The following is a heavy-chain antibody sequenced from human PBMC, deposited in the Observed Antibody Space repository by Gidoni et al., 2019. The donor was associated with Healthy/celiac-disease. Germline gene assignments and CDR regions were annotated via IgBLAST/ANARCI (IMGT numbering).Heavy chain of an antibody. V-gene: IGHV1-69*01. D-gene: IGHD3-22*01. CDR2: IIPIFGTA. CDR1: GGTFSSYA. J-gene: IGHJ3*02. CDR3: AREAHTYYYDSSGPHDAFDI. Sequence: QVQLVQSGAEVKKPGSSVKVSCKASGGTFSSYAISWVRQAPGQGLEWMGGIIPIFGTANYAQKFQGRVTITADESTSTAYMELSSLRSEDTAVYYCAREAHTYYYDSSGPHDAFDIWGQGTMVTVSS.